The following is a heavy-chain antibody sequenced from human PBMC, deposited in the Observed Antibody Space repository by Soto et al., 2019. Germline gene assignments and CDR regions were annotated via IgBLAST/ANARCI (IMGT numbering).Heavy chain of an antibody. Sequence: SVKVSCKTSGSTFSSDTFSWVRQAPGQGLEWVGRVIPVLGLTNFAQKFQGRVTITADKSTNTAYMELSSLGSDDTAVYYCAREATYDAFDIWGQGTMVTVSS. J-gene: IGHJ3*02. V-gene: IGHV1-69*04. D-gene: IGHD1-26*01. CDR1: GSTFSSDT. CDR3: AREATYDAFDI. CDR2: VIPVLGLT.